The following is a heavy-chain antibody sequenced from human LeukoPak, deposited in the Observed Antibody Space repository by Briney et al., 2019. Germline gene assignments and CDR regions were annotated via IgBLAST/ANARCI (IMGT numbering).Heavy chain of an antibody. J-gene: IGHJ3*02. CDR2: IKQDGSEK. CDR3: ARGSLRFLEYDI. Sequence: GGSLRLSCAASGFTSSSYWMSWVRQAPGKGLEWVANIKQDGSEKYYVDSVKGRFTISRDNAKNSLYLQMNSLRAEDTAVYYCARGSLRFLEYDIWGQGTMVTVSS. D-gene: IGHD3-3*01. CDR1: GFTSSSYW. V-gene: IGHV3-7*01.